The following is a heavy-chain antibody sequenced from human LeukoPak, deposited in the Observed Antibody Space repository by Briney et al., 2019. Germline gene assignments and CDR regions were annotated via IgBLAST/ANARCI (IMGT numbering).Heavy chain of an antibody. Sequence: PSETLSLTCTVSGGSISSSSYYWGWLRQPPGKGLEWIGSIYYSGSTYYNPSLKSRVTISVDTSKNQFSLKLSSVTAADTAVYYCARITYYYDSSGYFDYWGQGTLVTVSS. CDR1: GGSISSSSYY. CDR2: IYYSGST. V-gene: IGHV4-39*01. D-gene: IGHD3-22*01. J-gene: IGHJ4*02. CDR3: ARITYYYDSSGYFDY.